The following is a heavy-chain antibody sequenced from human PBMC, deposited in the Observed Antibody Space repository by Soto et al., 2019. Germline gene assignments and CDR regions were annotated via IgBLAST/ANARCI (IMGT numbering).Heavy chain of an antibody. Sequence: VKVSCKASGGTFSSYAISWVRQAPGQGLEWMGGIIPIFGTANYAQKFQGRVTITADKSTSTAYMELSSLRSEDTAVYYCARIRRPYCGGGCYSVSGFDPWGQGTLVTVSS. D-gene: IGHD2-21*02. CDR2: IIPIFGTA. V-gene: IGHV1-69*06. J-gene: IGHJ5*02. CDR1: GGTFSSYA. CDR3: ARIRRPYCGGGCYSVSGFDP.